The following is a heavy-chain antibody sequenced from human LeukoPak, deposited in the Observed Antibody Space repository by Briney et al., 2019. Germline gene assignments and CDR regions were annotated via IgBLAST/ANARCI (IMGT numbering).Heavy chain of an antibody. D-gene: IGHD1-26*01. CDR2: IYYSGNT. CDR1: GGSISSYY. CDR3: ARYSGSYYFDY. Sequence: PSETLSLTCTVSGGSISSYYWSWIRQPPGKGLEWIGYIYYSGNTNYNPSLKSRVTISVDTSKSQFSLKLSSVTAADTAVYYCARYSGSYYFDYWGQGTLITVSS. J-gene: IGHJ4*02. V-gene: IGHV4-59*01.